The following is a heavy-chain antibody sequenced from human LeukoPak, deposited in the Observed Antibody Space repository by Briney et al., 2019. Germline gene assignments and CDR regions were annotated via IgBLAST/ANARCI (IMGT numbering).Heavy chain of an antibody. CDR2: ISLTGRT. CDR1: GGSISTTNW. Sequence: SETLSLTCGVSGGSISTTNWWSWVRQPPGQGLEWVGEISLTGRTNYNPSLIGRVIMSLDESRNQLSLTLTSVTAADTAMYYCTRESGPYCPFGYWGQGTLVVVPS. V-gene: IGHV4-4*02. D-gene: IGHD1-26*01. J-gene: IGHJ4*02. CDR3: TRESGPYCPFGY.